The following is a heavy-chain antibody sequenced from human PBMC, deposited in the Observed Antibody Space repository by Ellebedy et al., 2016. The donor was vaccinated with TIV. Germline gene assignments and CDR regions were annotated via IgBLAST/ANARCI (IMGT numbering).Heavy chain of an antibody. CDR1: DDTLSNYG. Sequence: ASVKVSCXASDDTLSNYGISWVRQAPGRGPEWMGWINVYQGVTNYSPKFQGRVIITTDSSTNTAYMDLRSLRSEDMAVYFCARARIVVVPAAMFRWFDPWGQGTLVTVSS. CDR2: INVYQGVT. D-gene: IGHD2-2*01. J-gene: IGHJ5*02. V-gene: IGHV1-18*03. CDR3: ARARIVVVPAAMFRWFDP.